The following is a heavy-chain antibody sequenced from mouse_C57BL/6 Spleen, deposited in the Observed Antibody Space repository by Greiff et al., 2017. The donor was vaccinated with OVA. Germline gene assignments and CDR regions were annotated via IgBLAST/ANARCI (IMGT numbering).Heavy chain of an antibody. CDR1: GYAFSSSW. CDR3: ARSATVVATDWYFDV. J-gene: IGHJ1*03. D-gene: IGHD1-1*01. V-gene: IGHV1-82*01. Sequence: QVQLKESGPELVKPGASVKISCKASGYAFSSSWMNWVKQRPGKGLEWIGRIYPGDGDTNYNGKFKGKATLTADKSSSTAYMQLSSLTSEYSAVYFCARSATVVATDWYFDVWGTGTTVTVSS. CDR2: IYPGDGDT.